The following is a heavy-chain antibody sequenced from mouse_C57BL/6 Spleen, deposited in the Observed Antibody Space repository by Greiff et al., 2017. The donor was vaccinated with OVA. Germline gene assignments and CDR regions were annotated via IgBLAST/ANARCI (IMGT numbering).Heavy chain of an antibody. CDR2: INPNNGGT. CDR1: GYTFTDYN. CDR3: ARASKGGLLHGDY. Sequence: VQLQQSGPELVKPGASVKIPCKASGYTFTDYNMDWVKQSHGKSLEWIGDINPNNGGTIYNQKFKGKATLTVDKSSSTAYMELRSLTSEDTAVYYCARASKGGLLHGDYWGQGTSVTVSS. J-gene: IGHJ4*01. D-gene: IGHD1-1*01. V-gene: IGHV1-18*01.